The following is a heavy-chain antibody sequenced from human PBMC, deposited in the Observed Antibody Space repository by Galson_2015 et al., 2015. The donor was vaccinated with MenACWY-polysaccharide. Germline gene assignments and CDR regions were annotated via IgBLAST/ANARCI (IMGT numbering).Heavy chain of an antibody. CDR1: GFSLSSYA. CDR2: LSASGGDT. CDR3: AKDYPGSISY. V-gene: IGHV3-23*01. Sequence: SLRLSCAASGFSLSSYATSWVRQAPGKGLEWVSALSASGGDTYYVDSVKGRFTNSRDKSKNTLYLQMNSLKAEDTAVYYCAKDYPGSISYWGQGTLVTVSS. J-gene: IGHJ4*02. D-gene: IGHD6-13*01.